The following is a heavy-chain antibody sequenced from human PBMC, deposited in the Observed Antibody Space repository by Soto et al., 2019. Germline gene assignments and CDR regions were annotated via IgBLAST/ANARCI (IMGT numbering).Heavy chain of an antibody. Sequence: GGSLRLSCAASGFTFSSYAMSWVRQAPGKGLEWVSAISGSGGSTYYADSVKGRFTISRDNSKNTLYLQMNSLRAEDTAVYYCAKDQGIQLWTTYYYYMDVWGKGTTVTVSS. D-gene: IGHD5-18*01. CDR2: ISGSGGST. CDR1: GFTFSSYA. CDR3: AKDQGIQLWTTYYYYMDV. J-gene: IGHJ6*03. V-gene: IGHV3-23*01.